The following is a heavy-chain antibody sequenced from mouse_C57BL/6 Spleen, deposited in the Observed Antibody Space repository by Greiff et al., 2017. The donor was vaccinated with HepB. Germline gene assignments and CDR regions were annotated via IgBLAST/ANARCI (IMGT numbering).Heavy chain of an antibody. CDR3: ARPGDDYDWFAY. V-gene: IGHV1-52*01. J-gene: IGHJ3*01. CDR1: GYTFTSYW. CDR2: IDPSDSET. Sequence: QVQLQQPGAELVRPGSSVKLSCKASGYTFTSYWMHWVKQRPIQGLEWIGNIDPSDSETHYNQKFKDKATLTVDKSSSTAYMQLSSLTSEDSAVYYCARPGDDYDWFAYWGQGTLVTVSA. D-gene: IGHD2-4*01.